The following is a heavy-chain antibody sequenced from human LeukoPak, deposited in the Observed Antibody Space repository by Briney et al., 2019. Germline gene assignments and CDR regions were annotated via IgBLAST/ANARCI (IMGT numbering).Heavy chain of an antibody. CDR2: INPSGGST. Sequence: ASVKVSCKASGYTFTSYYMHWVRQAPGQGLEWMGIINPSGGSTSYAQKFQGRVTMTRDMSTSTVYMELSSLRSEDTAVYYCARGAGYSSGWSPGLDYWGQGTLVTVSS. V-gene: IGHV1-46*01. D-gene: IGHD6-19*01. CDR1: GYTFTSYY. J-gene: IGHJ4*02. CDR3: ARGAGYSSGWSPGLDY.